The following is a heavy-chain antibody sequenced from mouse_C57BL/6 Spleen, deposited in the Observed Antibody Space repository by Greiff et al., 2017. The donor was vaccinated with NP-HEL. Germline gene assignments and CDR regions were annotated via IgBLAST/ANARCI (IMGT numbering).Heavy chain of an antibody. Sequence: QVQLQQSGAELVKPGASVKLSCKASGYTFTSYWMQWVKQRPGQGLEWIGEIDPSDSYTNYNQKFKGKATLTVDTSSSTAYMQLSSLTSEDAAVYYCARIGDGYYDYWGQGTTLTVSS. J-gene: IGHJ2*01. CDR3: ARIGDGYYDY. CDR1: GYTFTSYW. CDR2: IDPSDSYT. V-gene: IGHV1-50*01. D-gene: IGHD2-3*01.